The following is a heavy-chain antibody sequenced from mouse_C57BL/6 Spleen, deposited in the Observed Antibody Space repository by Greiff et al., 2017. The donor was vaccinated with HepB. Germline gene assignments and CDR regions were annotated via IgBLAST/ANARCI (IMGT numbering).Heavy chain of an antibody. D-gene: IGHD2-1*01. V-gene: IGHV1-82*01. CDR1: GYAFSSSW. Sequence: VQLQQSGPELVKPGASVKISCKASGYAFSSSWMNWVKQRPGKGLEWIGRIYPGDGDTNYNGKFKGKATLTADKSSSTAYMQLSSLTSEDSAVYFCAREIDGKDGFDYWGQGTTLTVSS. CDR2: IYPGDGDT. J-gene: IGHJ2*01. CDR3: AREIDGKDGFDY.